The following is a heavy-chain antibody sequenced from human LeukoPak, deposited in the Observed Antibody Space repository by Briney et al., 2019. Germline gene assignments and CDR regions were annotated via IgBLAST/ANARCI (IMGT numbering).Heavy chain of an antibody. D-gene: IGHD1-26*01. J-gene: IGHJ4*02. CDR1: GASISGSGFY. Sequence: SETLSLTCTVSGASISGSGFYWGWIRQPPGKGLEWIGNIYYSGSAYYNASLESRVTISIDTSKNQFSLKLNSVTAADTAMYYCAKSGGYGLIDYWGQGTLVTVSS. CDR3: AKSGGYGLIDY. V-gene: IGHV4-39*01. CDR2: IYYSGSA.